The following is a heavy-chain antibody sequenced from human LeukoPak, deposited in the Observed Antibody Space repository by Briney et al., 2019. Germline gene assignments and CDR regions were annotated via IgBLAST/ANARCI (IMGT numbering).Heavy chain of an antibody. CDR3: AREYSSSFGAFDI. V-gene: IGHV3-30*02. D-gene: IGHD6-6*01. CDR1: GFSFNNYG. CDR2: MQYDGSDK. J-gene: IGHJ3*02. Sequence: PGGSLRLSCAASGFSFNNYGIHWVRQAPGKGLEWVTFMQYDGSDKFYADSVKGRFTISRDNSKNTLYLQMNSLRAEDTAVYYCAREYSSSFGAFDIWGQGTMVTVSS.